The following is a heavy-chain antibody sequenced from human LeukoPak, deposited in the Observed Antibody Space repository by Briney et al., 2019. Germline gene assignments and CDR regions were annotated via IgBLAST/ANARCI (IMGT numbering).Heavy chain of an antibody. CDR2: FDPEDGET. D-gene: IGHD4/OR15-4a*01. CDR3: ATAKSLRYYYMDV. Sequence: GASVKVSCKVSGYTLTELSMHWVRQAPGKGLEWMGGFDPEDGETIYAQKFQGRVTMTEDTSTDTAYMKLSSLRSEDTAVYYCATAKSLRYYYMDVWGKGTTVTVSS. V-gene: IGHV1-24*01. CDR1: GYTLTELS. J-gene: IGHJ6*03.